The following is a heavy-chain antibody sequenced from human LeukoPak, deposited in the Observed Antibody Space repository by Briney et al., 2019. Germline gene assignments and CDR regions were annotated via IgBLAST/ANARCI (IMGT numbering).Heavy chain of an antibody. V-gene: IGHV3-43*01. CDR1: GFTFSDYT. CDR2: ITWNGDNR. J-gene: IGHJ4*02. Sequence: GSLRLSCAASGFTFSDYTMHWVRQRPGKGLEWVSLITWNGDNRDYADSVKGRFTISRDNSENLLLLKMNSLRPEGTALYFCVKDAGGSTYSFDQWGQGTLVSVSS. CDR3: VKDAGGSTYSFDQ. D-gene: IGHD2-15*01.